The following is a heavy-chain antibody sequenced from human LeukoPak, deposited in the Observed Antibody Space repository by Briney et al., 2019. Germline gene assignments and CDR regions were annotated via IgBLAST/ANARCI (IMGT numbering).Heavy chain of an antibody. J-gene: IGHJ4*02. CDR1: GFTFSSYW. CDR2: IKQDGSEK. CDR3: ACGRGSRPDYFDY. V-gene: IGHV3-7*01. Sequence: RGGSLRLSCAASGFTFSSYWMSWVRQAPGKGLEWVANIKQDGSEKYYVDSVKGRFTISRDNAKNPLYLQMNSLRAEDTAVYYCACGRGSRPDYFDYWGQGTLVTVSS. D-gene: IGHD1-26*01.